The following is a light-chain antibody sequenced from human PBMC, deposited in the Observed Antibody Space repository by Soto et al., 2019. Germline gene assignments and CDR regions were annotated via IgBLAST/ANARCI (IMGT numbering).Light chain of an antibody. V-gene: IGLV2-14*01. CDR1: SSDVGGYNY. J-gene: IGLJ2*01. Sequence: QSALTQPASVSGSPGQSITISCTGTSSDVGGYNYVSWYQQHPGKAPKLMIYEVSNRPSGASNRFSGSKSGNTASLTISGLQAEDEADYYCSSYTSSSTLVVFGGGTKLTVL. CDR2: EVS. CDR3: SSYTSSSTLVV.